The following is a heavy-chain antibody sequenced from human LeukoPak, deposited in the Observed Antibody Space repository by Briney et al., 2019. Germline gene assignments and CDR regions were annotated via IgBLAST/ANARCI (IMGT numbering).Heavy chain of an antibody. D-gene: IGHD6-19*01. J-gene: IGHJ4*02. V-gene: IGHV3-30*18. Sequence: GGPLNLSWQPLGSTSGTTAFTWFARVPGRGWRGLEVLPKEGSNKYYADSVKGRFTISRDNSKNTLYLQMNSLRAEDTAVYYCAKETWYSSGWYGRGIYFDYWGQGTLVTVSS. CDR3: AKETWYSSGWYGRGIYFDY. CDR2: LPKEGSNK. CDR1: GSTSGTTA.